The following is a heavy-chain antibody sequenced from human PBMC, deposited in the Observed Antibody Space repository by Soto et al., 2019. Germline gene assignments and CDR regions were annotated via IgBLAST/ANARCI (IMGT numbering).Heavy chain of an antibody. CDR3: ATGVIWIGYFTVDS. CDR2: FIPVYRTL. Sequence: ASVKVSFKASGGSFGNSAINWVRQTPGQGLEWLGGFIPVYRTLNYAQKFQGTVTITADESTGTAYMTLSSLASDDTAVYYCATGVIWIGYFTVDSWGHGTRVTVSS. V-gene: IGHV1-69*13. CDR1: GGSFGNSA. J-gene: IGHJ5*01. D-gene: IGHD3-3*01.